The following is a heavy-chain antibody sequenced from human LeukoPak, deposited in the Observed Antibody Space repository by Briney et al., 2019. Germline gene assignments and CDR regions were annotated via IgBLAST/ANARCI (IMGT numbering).Heavy chain of an antibody. J-gene: IGHJ4*02. V-gene: IGHV3-23*01. CDR3: AKESRITMVRGVVDY. CDR2: ISGSGDST. Sequence: GGSLRLSCAASGFTFNTYAMSWVRQAPGKGLEWVSAISGSGDSTYYADSVKGRFTISRDNSRNTQYLQMNSLRAEDTAVYYCAKESRITMVRGVVDYWGQGTLVTVSS. D-gene: IGHD3-10*01. CDR1: GFTFNTYA.